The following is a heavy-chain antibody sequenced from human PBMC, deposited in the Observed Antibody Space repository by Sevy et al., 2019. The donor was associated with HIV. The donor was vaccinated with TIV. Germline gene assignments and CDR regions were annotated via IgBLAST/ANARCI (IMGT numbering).Heavy chain of an antibody. CDR1: GGSISSYY. CDR2: IYYSGST. J-gene: IGHJ4*02. Sequence: SETLSLTCTVSGGSISSYYWSWIRQPPGKGLEWIGYIYYSGSTNYNPSLKSRVTISVDMSKNQFALKLSSVTAADTGVYYCARGQYYDSSVYYYGGYYFDYWGQGTLVTVSS. D-gene: IGHD3-22*01. V-gene: IGHV4-59*01. CDR3: ARGQYYDSSVYYYGGYYFDY.